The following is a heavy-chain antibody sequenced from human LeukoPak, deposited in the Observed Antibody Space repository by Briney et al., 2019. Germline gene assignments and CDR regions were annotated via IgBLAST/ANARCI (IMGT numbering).Heavy chain of an antibody. J-gene: IGHJ4*02. V-gene: IGHV1-69*13. CDR1: GGTFSSYA. CDR3: ARSQGEGGYSSIWYVDY. Sequence: GASVKVSCKASGGTFSSYAISWVRQAPGQGLEWMGGIIPIFGTANYAQKFQGRVTITADESTSTAYMELSSLRSEDTAVYYCARSQGEGGYSSIWYVDYWGQGTLVTVSS. D-gene: IGHD6-13*01. CDR2: IIPIFGTA.